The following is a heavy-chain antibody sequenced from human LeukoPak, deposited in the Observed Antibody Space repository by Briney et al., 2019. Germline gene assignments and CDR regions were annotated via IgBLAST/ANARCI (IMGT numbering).Heavy chain of an antibody. CDR1: GGTFSSYA. V-gene: IGHV1-69*13. J-gene: IGHJ4*02. CDR3: AASPLDTARGDY. D-gene: IGHD5-18*01. Sequence: EASVKVSCKASGGTFSSYAISWVRQAPGQGLEWMGGIIPIFGTANYAQKFQGRVTITADESTSTAYMELSSLRSEDTAVYYCAASPLDTARGDYWGQGTLVTVSS. CDR2: IIPIFGTA.